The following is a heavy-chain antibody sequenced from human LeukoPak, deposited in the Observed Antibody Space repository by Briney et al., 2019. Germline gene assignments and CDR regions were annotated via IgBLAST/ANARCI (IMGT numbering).Heavy chain of an antibody. D-gene: IGHD6-19*01. CDR3: ARDAVGYSSGWLAF. J-gene: IGHJ5*01. CDR1: GYTFTGYY. V-gene: IGHV1-2*06. CDR2: INPNSGGT. Sequence: ASVKVSCKASGYTFTGYYMHWVRQAPGQGLEWMRRINPNSGGTNYAQRFQGRVTMTRDTSISTAYMEVSRLRSDDRAVYFCARDAVGYSSGWLAFWGQGTPVTVSS.